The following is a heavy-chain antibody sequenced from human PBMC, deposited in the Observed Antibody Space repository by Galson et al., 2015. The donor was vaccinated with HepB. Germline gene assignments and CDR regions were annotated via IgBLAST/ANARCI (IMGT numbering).Heavy chain of an antibody. D-gene: IGHD3-10*01. J-gene: IGHJ4*02. V-gene: IGHV1-2*06. CDR2: INPNSGGT. Sequence: SVKVSCKASGYTFTGYYMHWVRQAPGQGLEWMGRINPNSGGTNYAQKFQGGVTMTRDTSISTAYMELSRLRSDDTAVYYCARDSGDGYDYGDYWGQGTLVTVSS. CDR1: GYTFTGYY. CDR3: ARDSGDGYDYGDY.